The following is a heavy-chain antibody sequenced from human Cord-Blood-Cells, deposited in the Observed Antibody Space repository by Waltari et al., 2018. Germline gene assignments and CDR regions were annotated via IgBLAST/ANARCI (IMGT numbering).Heavy chain of an antibody. Sequence: EVQLVESGGGLVQPGGSLRLSCAASGFPVSSKYMSWVRQAPGKGLEWVSVIYSGGSTYYADSVKGRFTISRHNSKNTLYLQMNSLRAEDTAVYYCASTIGSYYDYWGQGTLVTVSS. D-gene: IGHD1-26*01. V-gene: IGHV3-53*04. CDR3: ASTIGSYYDY. CDR1: GFPVSSKY. CDR2: IYSGGST. J-gene: IGHJ4*02.